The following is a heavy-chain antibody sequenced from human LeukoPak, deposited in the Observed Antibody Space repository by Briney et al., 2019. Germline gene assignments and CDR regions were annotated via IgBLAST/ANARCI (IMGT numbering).Heavy chain of an antibody. CDR2: ISSSSTI. Sequence: PGGSLRLSCAASGFTFSNYSMNWVRQAPGKGLEWVSYISSSSTIYYADSVKGRFTISRDNAKNSLYLQMNSLRAEDTAVYYCARAYRGFYYYYMDVWGKGTTVTVSS. J-gene: IGHJ6*03. CDR1: GFTFSNYS. CDR3: ARAYRGFYYYYMDV. D-gene: IGHD1-26*01. V-gene: IGHV3-48*01.